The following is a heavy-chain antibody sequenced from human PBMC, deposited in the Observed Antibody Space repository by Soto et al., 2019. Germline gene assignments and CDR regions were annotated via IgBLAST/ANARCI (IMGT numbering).Heavy chain of an antibody. CDR1: GYTLTELS. D-gene: IGHD5-18*01. CDR3: ATMYLPAATPPPYSYGYIYWFGP. J-gene: IGHJ5*02. V-gene: IGHV1-24*01. Sequence: GASVKVSCKVSGYTLTELSMHWVRQAPGKGLEWMGGFDPEDGETIYAQKFQGRVTMTEDTSTDTAYMELSSLRSEDTAVYYCATMYLPAATPPPYSYGYIYWFGPWGQGTLVTVSS. CDR2: FDPEDGET.